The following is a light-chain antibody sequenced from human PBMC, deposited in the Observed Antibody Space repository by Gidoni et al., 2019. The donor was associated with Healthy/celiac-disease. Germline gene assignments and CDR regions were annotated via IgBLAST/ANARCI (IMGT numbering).Light chain of an antibody. V-gene: IGKV3-20*01. CDR2: GAS. CDR1: QTISSNY. CDR3: QQYGSSLLT. J-gene: IGKJ4*02. Sequence: EIVLTQSPGTLSLSPGERATLSCRASQTISSNYLAWYQQTPGQAPRLLIYGASSRATGIPDRFSGSGSGTDFTLTISRLEPEDFAVYYCQQYGSSLLTFGGGTKVEIK.